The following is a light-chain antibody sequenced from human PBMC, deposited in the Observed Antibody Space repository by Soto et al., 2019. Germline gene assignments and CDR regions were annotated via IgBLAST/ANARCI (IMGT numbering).Light chain of an antibody. CDR3: QSYDSSLSGYV. CDR2: GNS. CDR1: SSNIGAGYD. Sequence: VLTQPPSVSGAPGQRVTISCTGSSSNIGAGYDVYWYQQLPGTAPKLLIYGNSNRPSGVPDRFSGSKSGTSASLAITGLQAEDEADYYCQSYDSSLSGYVFGTGTKVTVL. V-gene: IGLV1-40*01. J-gene: IGLJ1*01.